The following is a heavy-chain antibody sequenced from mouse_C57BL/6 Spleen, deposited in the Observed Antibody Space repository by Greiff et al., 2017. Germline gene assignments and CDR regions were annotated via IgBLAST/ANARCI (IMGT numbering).Heavy chain of an antibody. Sequence: EVKLMESEGGLVQPGSSMKLSCTASGFTFSDYYMAWVRQVPEKGLEWVANINYDGSSTYYLDSLKSRFILSRDNAKNILYLQMSSLKSEDTATYYCARAAYYYGSSYWYFDVWGTGTTVTVSS. CDR3: ARAAYYYGSSYWYFDV. CDR2: INYDGSST. J-gene: IGHJ1*03. CDR1: GFTFSDYY. D-gene: IGHD1-1*01. V-gene: IGHV5-16*01.